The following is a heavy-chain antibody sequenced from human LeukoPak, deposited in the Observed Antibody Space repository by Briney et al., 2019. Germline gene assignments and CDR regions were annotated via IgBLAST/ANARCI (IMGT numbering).Heavy chain of an antibody. D-gene: IGHD3-10*01. CDR3: ARAGRGSGSYYRDYYYYYYMDV. V-gene: IGHV1/OR15-1*04. CDR1: GYIFTDYY. CDR2: INPNSGGT. Sequence: ASVKVSCKASGYIFTDYYMHWVRQAPGQELGWMGRINPNSGGTNYAQKFQGRVTMTRNTSISTAYMELSSLRSEDTAVYYCARAGRGSGSYYRDYYYYYYMDVWGKGTTVTISS. J-gene: IGHJ6*03.